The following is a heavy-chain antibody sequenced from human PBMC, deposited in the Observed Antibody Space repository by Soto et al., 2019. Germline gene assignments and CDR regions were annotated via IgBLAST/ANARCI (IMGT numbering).Heavy chain of an antibody. D-gene: IGHD2-15*01. J-gene: IGHJ6*02. Sequence: QVQLVQSGAEEKKPGASVKVSCKASGYTFTSYAMHWVRQAPGQRLEWMGWTTAGTGNTKYSQKFQGRVTITRDTSASTAYMELSSLRSEDTAVYYCASSYCSGGSCYDYYYGMDVWGQGTTVTVSS. CDR2: TTAGTGNT. CDR3: ASSYCSGGSCYDYYYGMDV. CDR1: GYTFTSYA. V-gene: IGHV1-3*05.